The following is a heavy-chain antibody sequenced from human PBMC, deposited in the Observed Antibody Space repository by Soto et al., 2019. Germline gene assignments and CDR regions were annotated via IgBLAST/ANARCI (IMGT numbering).Heavy chain of an antibody. CDR1: GGSISSTNW. J-gene: IGHJ5*02. CDR3: ATLPPRIVVALLPIPT. V-gene: IGHV4-4*02. CDR2: IYHNGSP. Sequence: QVQLRESGPGLVKTSGTLSLTCAVSGGSISSTNWWTWVRQPPGKGLEWIGEIYHNGSPTYSPSLRARATISVDKSNNHSSLRLRSVPAADTAVYYCATLPPRIVVALLPIPTWGQGILVTVSS. D-gene: IGHD2-21*01.